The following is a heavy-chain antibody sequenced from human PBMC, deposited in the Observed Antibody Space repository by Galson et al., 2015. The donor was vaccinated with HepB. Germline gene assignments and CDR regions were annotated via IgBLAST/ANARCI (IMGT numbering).Heavy chain of an antibody. D-gene: IGHD5-24*01. Sequence: PALVKPTQTLTLTCTFSGFSLSTSGVGVGWIRQPPGKALEWLALIYWDDDKRYSPSLKSRLTITKDTSKNQVVLTMTNMDPVDTATYYCAHRRGYTRGDAFDIWGQGTTVTVSS. V-gene: IGHV2-5*02. CDR3: AHRRGYTRGDAFDI. J-gene: IGHJ3*02. CDR2: IYWDDDK. CDR1: GFSLSTSGVG.